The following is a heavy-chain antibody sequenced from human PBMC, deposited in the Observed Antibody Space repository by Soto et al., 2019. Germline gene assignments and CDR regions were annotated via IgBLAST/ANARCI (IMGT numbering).Heavy chain of an antibody. CDR1: GYTFTTYA. J-gene: IGHJ4*02. V-gene: IGHV1-3*01. CDR3: ARLQLLSGSNPFDY. D-gene: IGHD5-12*01. Sequence: QVHLVQSGAEVKKPGASVKVSCKASGYTFTTYAIHWVRQAPGQRQEWMGWINAGNGHTKYSQKFQGRVTITRDTSASTAYIELTSLRSEDTAVYYCARLQLLSGSNPFDYWGQGTLVTVSS. CDR2: INAGNGHT.